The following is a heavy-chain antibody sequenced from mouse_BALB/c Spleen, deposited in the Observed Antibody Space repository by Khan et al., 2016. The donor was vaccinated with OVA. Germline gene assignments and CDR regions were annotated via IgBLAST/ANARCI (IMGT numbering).Heavy chain of an antibody. D-gene: IGHD6-1*01. CDR2: IRYDGNT. CDR1: GYSITNGYF. Sequence: EVQLQESGPGLVKPSQSLSLTCSVTGYSITNGYFWNWIRQFPGNNLEWMGYIRYDGNTNYNPSLKNRISITRDTSKNQFFLNLNSVTPEDTATYYCATGGSSDPAWFTYWGQGTLVTVSA. J-gene: IGHJ3*01. V-gene: IGHV3-6*02. CDR3: ATGGSSDPAWFTY.